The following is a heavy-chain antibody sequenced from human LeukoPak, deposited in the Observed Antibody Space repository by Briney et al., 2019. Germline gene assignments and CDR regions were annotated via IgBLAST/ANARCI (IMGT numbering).Heavy chain of an antibody. D-gene: IGHD2-8*02. J-gene: IGHJ4*02. CDR1: GFTFSRYW. CDR2: INTDGGST. V-gene: IGHV3-74*01. CDR3: ASDFTGRDDY. Sequence: PGGSLRLSCAASGFTFSRYWMHWVRQVPGKRLVWVSRINTDGGSTDYADSVKGRFTISRDNTKNTLYLQTNSLGVEDTAVYFCASDFTGRDDYWGQGTLVTVSS.